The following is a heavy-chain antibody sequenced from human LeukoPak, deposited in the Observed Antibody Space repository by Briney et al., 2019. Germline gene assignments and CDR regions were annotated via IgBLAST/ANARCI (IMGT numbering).Heavy chain of an antibody. Sequence: PGGSLRLSCAASGFTFSSYWMHWVRQAPGKGLVWVSRINSDGSSTSYADSVKGRFTNSRDNAKNTLYLQMNSLRAEDTAVYYCASDSGSYWSFDYWGQGTLVTVSS. V-gene: IGHV3-74*01. CDR2: INSDGSST. D-gene: IGHD1-26*01. CDR1: GFTFSSYW. CDR3: ASDSGSYWSFDY. J-gene: IGHJ4*02.